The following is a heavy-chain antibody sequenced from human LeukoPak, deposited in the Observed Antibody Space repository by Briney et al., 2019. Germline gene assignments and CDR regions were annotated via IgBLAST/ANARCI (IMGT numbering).Heavy chain of an antibody. CDR2: IYHSGST. V-gene: IGHV4-38-2*02. Sequence: SETLSLTCAVSGYSISSGYYWGWIRQPPGKGLEWIGSIYHSGSTYYNPSLKSRVTISVDTSKNQFSLKLSSVTAADTAVYYCARESDDSSGYFDYSGQGTLVTVSS. CDR3: ARESDDSSGYFDY. J-gene: IGHJ4*02. CDR1: GYSISSGYY. D-gene: IGHD3-22*01.